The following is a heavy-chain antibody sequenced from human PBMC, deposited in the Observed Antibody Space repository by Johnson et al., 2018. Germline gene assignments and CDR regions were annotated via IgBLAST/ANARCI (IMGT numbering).Heavy chain of an antibody. CDR1: GGSLSSRSYY. CDR2: IHYRGST. Sequence: QVQLQESGPGLVKPSEPLSLTCTVSGGSLSSRSYYWGWIRQPPGKGLEWIGNIHYRGSTYYTPSRKSRVTISVDTSKNQFSLKLTSVTAADTAVYFCARFSAEGFQHWGQGTLVTVSS. V-gene: IGHV4-39*01. J-gene: IGHJ1*01. D-gene: IGHD3-3*02. CDR3: ARFSAEGFQH.